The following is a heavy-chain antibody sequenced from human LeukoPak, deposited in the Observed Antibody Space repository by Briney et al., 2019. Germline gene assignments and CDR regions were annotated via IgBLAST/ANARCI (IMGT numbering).Heavy chain of an antibody. CDR3: AKDPPTTVVTVHDY. J-gene: IGHJ4*02. D-gene: IGHD4-23*01. CDR1: GFTFSSYG. CDR2: ISYGGSNK. V-gene: IGHV3-30*18. Sequence: GGSLRLSCAASGFTFSSYGMHWVRQAPGKGLEWVAVISYGGSNKYYADSVKGRFTISRDNSKNTLYLQMNSLRAEDTAVYYCAKDPPTTVVTVHDYWGQGTLVTVSS.